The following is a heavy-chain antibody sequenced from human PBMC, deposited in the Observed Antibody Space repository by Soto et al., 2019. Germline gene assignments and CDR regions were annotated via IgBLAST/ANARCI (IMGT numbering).Heavy chain of an antibody. Sequence: ASVKVSCKASGYTFTGYYMHWVRQAPGQGLEWMGWINPNSGGTNYAQKFQGWVTMTRDTSISTAYMELSRLRSDDTAVYYCARHLSSSWYTFRESWFDPWGQGTLVTVSS. V-gene: IGHV1-2*04. CDR1: GYTFTGYY. D-gene: IGHD6-13*01. CDR2: INPNSGGT. J-gene: IGHJ5*02. CDR3: ARHLSSSWYTFRESWFDP.